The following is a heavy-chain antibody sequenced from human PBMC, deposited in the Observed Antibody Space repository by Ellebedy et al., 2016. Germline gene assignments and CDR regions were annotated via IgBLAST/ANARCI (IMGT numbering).Heavy chain of an antibody. Sequence: SETLSLXCAVSGGSISSSNWWSWVRQPPGKGLGWIGEIYHSGSTNYNPSLKSRVTISVDKSKNQFSLKLCSVTAADTAVYYCARTTVTFAFNWFDPWGQGTLVTVSS. V-gene: IGHV4-4*02. CDR1: GGSISSSNW. CDR2: IYHSGST. J-gene: IGHJ5*02. D-gene: IGHD4-17*01. CDR3: ARTTVTFAFNWFDP.